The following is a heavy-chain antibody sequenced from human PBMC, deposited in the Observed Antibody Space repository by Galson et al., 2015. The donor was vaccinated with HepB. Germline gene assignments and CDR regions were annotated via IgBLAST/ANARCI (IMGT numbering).Heavy chain of an antibody. V-gene: IGHV1-69*02. Sequence: SVKVSCKASGGTFSSYTISWVRQAPGQGLEWMGRIIPILGIANYAQKFQGRVTITADKSTSTAYMELSSLRSEDTAVYYCFCPSTSCHNNWFDPWGQGTLVTVSS. D-gene: IGHD2-2*01. CDR3: FCPSTSCHNNWFDP. CDR2: IIPILGIA. J-gene: IGHJ5*02. CDR1: GGTFSSYT.